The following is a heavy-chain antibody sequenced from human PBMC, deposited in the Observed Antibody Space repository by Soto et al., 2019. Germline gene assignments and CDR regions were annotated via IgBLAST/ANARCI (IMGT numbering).Heavy chain of an antibody. CDR3: TRGVSPRRGPTYYYYGLYV. D-gene: IGHD3-10*01. J-gene: IGHJ6*02. V-gene: IGHV1-69*06. CDR2: ILPSFGTA. CDR1: GGTFSSYA. Sequence: QVQLVQSGAEVQKPGSSVKVSCKASGGTFSSYAISWVRQAPGQGLEWMGGILPSFGTANYAQKFQCRVTITADTSTSTAYMELNRLRSEDTAVYYCTRGVSPRRGPTYYYYGLYVWVQGTTVNVSS.